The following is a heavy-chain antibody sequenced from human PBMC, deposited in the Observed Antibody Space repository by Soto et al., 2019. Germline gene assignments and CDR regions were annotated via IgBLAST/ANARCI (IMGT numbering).Heavy chain of an antibody. D-gene: IGHD5-12*01. CDR1: GYTFTSYA. Sequence: ASVKVSCKASGYTFTSYAMHWVRQAPRQRLEWMGWINAGNGNTKYSQKFQGRVTITRDTSASTAYMELSSLRSEDTAVYYCARALYSGYVEEAAFDYWGQGTLVTVSS. CDR3: ARALYSGYVEEAAFDY. J-gene: IGHJ4*02. CDR2: INAGNGNT. V-gene: IGHV1-3*01.